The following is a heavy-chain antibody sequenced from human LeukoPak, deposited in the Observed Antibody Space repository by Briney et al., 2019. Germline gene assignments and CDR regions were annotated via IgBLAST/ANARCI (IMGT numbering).Heavy chain of an antibody. V-gene: IGHV1-8*03. D-gene: IGHD3-9*01. CDR2: MNPNSGNT. J-gene: IGHJ4*02. Sequence: ASVKVSCKASGYTFTSYDINWVRQTTGQGLEWMGWMNPNSGNTGYAQKFQGRVTITRNTSISTAYMELSSLRSEDTAVYYCARVYQDILTGNFDYWGQGTLVTVSS. CDR3: ARVYQDILTGNFDY. CDR1: GYTFTSYD.